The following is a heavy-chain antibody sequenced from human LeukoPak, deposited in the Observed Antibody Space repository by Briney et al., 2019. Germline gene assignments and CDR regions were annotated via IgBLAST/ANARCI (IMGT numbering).Heavy chain of an antibody. J-gene: IGHJ4*02. CDR1: GFTFSSHG. D-gene: IGHD3-22*01. Sequence: PGGSLRLSCAASGFTFSSHGMHWVRQAPGKGLEWVSIIWYDGSDKYYTDSVKGRFTISRDNSKNTEYLQMNSLRAEDTAVYYCARDGGYHSSGPFDYWGQGTLVTVSS. V-gene: IGHV3-33*01. CDR3: ARDGGYHSSGPFDY. CDR2: IWYDGSDK.